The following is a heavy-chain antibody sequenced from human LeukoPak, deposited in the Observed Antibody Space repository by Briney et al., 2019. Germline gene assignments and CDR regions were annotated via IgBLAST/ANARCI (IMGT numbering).Heavy chain of an antibody. D-gene: IGHD2-2*01. CDR3: ARGYCSSTSCYYPEYFQH. CDR2: IYTSGST. V-gene: IGHV4-4*07. Sequence: SETLSLTCTVSGGSISSYYWSWIRQPAGKGLEWIGRIYTSGSTNYNPSLKSRVTMSVDTSKNQFSLKLSSVTAADTAVYYCARGYCSSTSCYYPEYFQHWGQGTLVTVSS. J-gene: IGHJ1*01. CDR1: GGSISSYY.